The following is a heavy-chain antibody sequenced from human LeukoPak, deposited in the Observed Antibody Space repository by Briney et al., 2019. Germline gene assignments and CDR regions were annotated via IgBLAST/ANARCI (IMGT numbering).Heavy chain of an antibody. D-gene: IGHD4-17*01. V-gene: IGHV4-59*01. J-gene: IGHJ5*02. CDR3: ARGLGDYLTGSFVLGGGAPVVIVP. CDR1: GGSISSYY. CDR2: IYYSGST. Sequence: PSETLSLTCTVSGGSISSYYWSWIRQPPGKGLEWIGYIYYSGSTNYNPSLKSRVTISVDTSKNQFSLKLSSVTAADTAVYYCARGLGDYLTGSFVLGGGAPVVIVPWG.